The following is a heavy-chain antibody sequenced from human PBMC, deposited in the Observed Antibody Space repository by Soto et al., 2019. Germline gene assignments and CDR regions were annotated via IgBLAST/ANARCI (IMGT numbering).Heavy chain of an antibody. CDR1: VYHISSGHY. Sequence: SETLCLICAFSVYHISSGHYGLCVRQSPGKGLEWIVSTYHDGTTFYSPSLKSRITLSVDKSNNRFSLNLTSVTAADTAVYFCAREGLPRAFDYWGQGTLVTVSS. CDR2: TYHDGTT. CDR3: AREGLPRAFDY. V-gene: IGHV4-38-2*02. J-gene: IGHJ4*02.